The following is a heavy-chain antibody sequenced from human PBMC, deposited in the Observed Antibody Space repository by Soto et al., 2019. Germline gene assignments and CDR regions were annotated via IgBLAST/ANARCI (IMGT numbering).Heavy chain of an antibody. V-gene: IGHV3-7*01. J-gene: IGHJ4*02. CDR3: AREGGYYYGSGSYYNRNFDY. CDR2: IKQDGSEK. D-gene: IGHD3-10*01. CDR1: GFTFSSYW. Sequence: GGSLRLSCAASGFTFSSYWMSWVHQAPGKGLEWVANIKQDGSEKYYVDSVKGRFTISRDNAKNSLYLQMNSLRAEDTAVYYCAREGGYYYGSGSYYNRNFDYWGQGTLVTVSS.